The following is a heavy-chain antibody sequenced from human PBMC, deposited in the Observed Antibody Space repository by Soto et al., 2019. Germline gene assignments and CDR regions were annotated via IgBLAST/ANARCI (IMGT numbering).Heavy chain of an antibody. V-gene: IGHV3-7*03. CDR3: ARAPETPSILGVALPYFFDY. D-gene: IGHD3-3*01. CDR2: IKEDGIDK. J-gene: IGHJ4*02. CDR1: GFTFSRDW. Sequence: GGSLRLSCTASGFTFSRDWMAWVRQAPGKGLEWVGNIKEDGIDKYYVDSVKGRFTMARDNAKNLLYLQMNSLRAEDTAVYYCARAPETPSILGVALPYFFDYCGQGALVTVSS.